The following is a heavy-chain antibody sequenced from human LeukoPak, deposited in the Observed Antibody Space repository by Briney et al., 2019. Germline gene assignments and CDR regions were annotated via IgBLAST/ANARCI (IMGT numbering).Heavy chain of an antibody. CDR3: ARDPGDFWSGRGFDY. D-gene: IGHD3-3*01. CDR2: IYYSGST. V-gene: IGHV4-59*02. CDR1: GFTVSSNY. Sequence: GSLRLSCAASGFTVSSNYMSWVRQAPGKGLEWIGSIYYSGSTYYNPSLKSRVTISVDTSKNQFSLKLSSVTAADTAVYYCARDPGDFWSGRGFDYWGQGTLVTVSS. J-gene: IGHJ4*02.